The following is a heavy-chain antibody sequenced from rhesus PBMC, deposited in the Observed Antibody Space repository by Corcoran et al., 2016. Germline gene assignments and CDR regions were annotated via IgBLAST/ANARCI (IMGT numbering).Heavy chain of an antibody. Sequence: QLQLQESGPGLVKPSETLSLTCAVSGGSISGYWWSWIRQPPGKGLEWIGRIDSSGSTTYNPSLKSRVTISRDTSKNQFSLKLSSVTAADTAVYYCARRFGGWNKNYFDYWGQGVLVTVSS. V-gene: IGHV4-165*01. D-gene: IGHD1-20*01. J-gene: IGHJ4*01. CDR1: GGSISGYW. CDR2: IDSSGST. CDR3: ARRFGGWNKNYFDY.